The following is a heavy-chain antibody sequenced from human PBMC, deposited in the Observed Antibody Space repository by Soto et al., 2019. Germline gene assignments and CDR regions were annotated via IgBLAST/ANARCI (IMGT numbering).Heavy chain of an antibody. CDR3: ARGLPIVADY. J-gene: IGHJ4*02. Sequence: QVQLVQSGAEVKKPGASVKVSCKASGYTFTSYAMHWVRQAPGQRLEWMGWINAGYGNTKYSQKFQGRVTSTRDTSASTAYMELSSLRSEDTAVYYCARGLPIVADYWGQGTLVTVSS. CDR1: GYTFTSYA. V-gene: IGHV1-3*01. CDR2: INAGYGNT. D-gene: IGHD3-22*01.